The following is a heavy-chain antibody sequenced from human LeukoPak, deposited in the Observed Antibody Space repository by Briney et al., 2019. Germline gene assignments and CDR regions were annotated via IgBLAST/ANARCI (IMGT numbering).Heavy chain of an antibody. CDR2: IYYSGST. CDR3: ARGTDIVVVPAAISGAYFDY. D-gene: IGHD2-2*01. Sequence: SETLSLTCTVSGGSISSGDYYWSWIRQPPGKGLEWIGYIYYSGSTYYNPSLKSRVTISVDTSKNQFSLKLSSVTAADTAVYYCARGTDIVVVPAAISGAYFDYWGQGTLVTVSS. CDR1: GGSISSGDYY. J-gene: IGHJ4*02. V-gene: IGHV4-30-4*08.